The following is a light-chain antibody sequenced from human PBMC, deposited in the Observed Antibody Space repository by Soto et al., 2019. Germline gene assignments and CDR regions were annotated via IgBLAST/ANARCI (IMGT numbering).Light chain of an antibody. CDR3: QQYGSSGT. V-gene: IGKV3-20*01. Sequence: PGERVTLSCRASQDIRSHXAWXXQXPXXXPXXLIYGASSRATGIPDRFSGSGSGTDFTLTISRLEPEDFAVYYCQQYGSSGTFGQGNKVDIK. J-gene: IGKJ1*01. CDR2: GAS. CDR1: QDIRSH.